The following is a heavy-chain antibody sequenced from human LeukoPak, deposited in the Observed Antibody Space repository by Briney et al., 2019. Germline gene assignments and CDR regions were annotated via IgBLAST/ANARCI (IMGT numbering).Heavy chain of an antibody. V-gene: IGHV3-11*01. J-gene: IGHJ5*02. CDR2: SSTSGSTI. CDR1: GFIISDYY. CDR3: ARESYYYGSGAYDP. Sequence: GGSLRLSCAASGFIISDYYMSWIRQAPGKGLEWLSYSSTSGSTISYADSVKGRFTISRDNAKNSLYLQMNSLRAENTAVYYCARESYYYGSGAYDPWGQGTLVTVSS. D-gene: IGHD3-10*01.